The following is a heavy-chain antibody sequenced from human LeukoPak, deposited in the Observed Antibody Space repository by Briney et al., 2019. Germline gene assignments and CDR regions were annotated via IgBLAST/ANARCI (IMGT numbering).Heavy chain of an antibody. V-gene: IGHV4-34*01. CDR2: INHSGST. CDR3: ARGSNHCSSTSCYLRGYYYGMDV. D-gene: IGHD2-2*01. Sequence: SETLSLTCAVYGGSFSGYYWSWIRQPPGKGLEWIGEINHSGSTNYNPSLKSRVTISVDTSKNQFSLKLNSVTAADTAVYYCARGSNHCSSTSCYLRGYYYGMDVWGQGTTVTVSS. J-gene: IGHJ6*02. CDR1: GGSFSGYY.